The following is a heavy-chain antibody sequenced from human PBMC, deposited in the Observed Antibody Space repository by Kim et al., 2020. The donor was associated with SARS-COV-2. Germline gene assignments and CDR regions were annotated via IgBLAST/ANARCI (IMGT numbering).Heavy chain of an antibody. CDR1: GFTFSSYA. J-gene: IGHJ4*02. D-gene: IGHD3-22*01. CDR3: AKDGAYYYDSSGYYWDY. Sequence: GGSLRLSCAASGFTFSSYAMSWVRQAPGKGLEWVSAISGSGGSTYYADSVKGRFTISRDNSKNTLYLQMNSLRAEDTAVYYCAKDGAYYYDSSGYYWDYWGQGTLVTVSS. V-gene: IGHV3-23*01. CDR2: ISGSGGST.